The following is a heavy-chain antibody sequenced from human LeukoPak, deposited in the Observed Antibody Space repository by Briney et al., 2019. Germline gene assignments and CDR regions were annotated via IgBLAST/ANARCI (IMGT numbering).Heavy chain of an antibody. V-gene: IGHV1-69*05. J-gene: IGHJ1*01. Sequence: ASVKVSCKASGYTFTGYNMHWVRQAPGQGLEWMGGIIPIFGTANYAQKFQGRVTITTDESTSTAYMELSSLRSEDTAVYYCATLETWPNPWDFQHWGQGTLVTVSS. CDR1: GYTFTGYN. D-gene: IGHD5-24*01. CDR3: ATLETWPNPWDFQH. CDR2: IIPIFGTA.